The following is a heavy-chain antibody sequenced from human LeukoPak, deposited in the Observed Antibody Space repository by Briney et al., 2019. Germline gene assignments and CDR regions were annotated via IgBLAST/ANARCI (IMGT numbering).Heavy chain of an antibody. Sequence: SVKVSCKASGGTFSSYAISWVRQAPGQGLEWVGGIIPIFGTANYAQKFQGRVTITTDESTSTAYMELSSLRSEDTAVYYCARWGRYCSSTSCSYFDYWGQGTLVTVSS. CDR3: ARWGRYCSSTSCSYFDY. CDR2: IIPIFGTA. V-gene: IGHV1-69*05. J-gene: IGHJ4*02. CDR1: GGTFSSYA. D-gene: IGHD2-2*01.